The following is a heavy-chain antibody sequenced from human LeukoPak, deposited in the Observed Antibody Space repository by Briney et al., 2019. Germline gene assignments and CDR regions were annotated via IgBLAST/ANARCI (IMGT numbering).Heavy chain of an antibody. CDR3: AKDHEQWLTYFDY. CDR2: ISGSGGTT. J-gene: IGHJ4*02. V-gene: IGHV3-23*01. D-gene: IGHD6-19*01. Sequence: PGGSLRLSCAASGFIFSSYAISWVRQAPGKGLTWVSGISGSGGTTYYADSVKGRFTISRDNSKNTLYLQMNSLRAEDTAVYYCAKDHEQWLTYFDYWGRGTLVTVSS. CDR1: GFIFSSYA.